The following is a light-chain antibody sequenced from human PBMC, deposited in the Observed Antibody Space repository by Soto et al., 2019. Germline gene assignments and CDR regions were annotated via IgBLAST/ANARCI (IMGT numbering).Light chain of an antibody. Sequence: DIQMTQSPSTLSASVGDRVTITCRASQSISSWLAWYQQKPGKAPNLLIYQASNLESGVPSRFSGSGSGTEFTRTISSLQPDDFAAYYCQHYNSYPWTFGQGTKVEVK. CDR2: QAS. CDR3: QHYNSYPWT. CDR1: QSISSW. J-gene: IGKJ1*01. V-gene: IGKV1-5*03.